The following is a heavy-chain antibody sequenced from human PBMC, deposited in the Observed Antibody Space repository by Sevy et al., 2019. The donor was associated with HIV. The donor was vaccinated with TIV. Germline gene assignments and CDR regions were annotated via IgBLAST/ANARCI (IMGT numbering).Heavy chain of an antibody. CDR2: VSDDGSKK. CDR1: GFTFGNYG. J-gene: IGHJ6*02. CDR3: AKARTSVTIRGYGMDV. V-gene: IGHV3-30*18. D-gene: IGHD4-17*01. Sequence: GGSLRLSCAVSGFTFGNYGMYWVRQAPDKGVEWVAVVSDDGSKKYYAESVKGRVTISRDNSENTLYLQMNSLIPDDTARYYCAKARTSVTIRGYGMDVWGQWTTVTVSS.